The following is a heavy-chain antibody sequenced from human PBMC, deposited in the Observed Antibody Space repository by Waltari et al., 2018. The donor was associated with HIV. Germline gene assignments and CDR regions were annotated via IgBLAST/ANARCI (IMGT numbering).Heavy chain of an antibody. D-gene: IGHD3-10*01. CDR2: IKQDGSEK. CDR3: ARGGFYGSGSKVN. CDR1: GFTFSSYW. Sequence: EVQLVESGGGLVQPGGSLRLSCAASGFTFSSYWMGWVRQAPGKGLGWVANIKQDGSEKYYVDSGNGRFTISRDNAENSLYLQMNSLRAEDTAVYYCARGGFYGSGSKVNWGQGTLVTVSS. J-gene: IGHJ4*02. V-gene: IGHV3-7*04.